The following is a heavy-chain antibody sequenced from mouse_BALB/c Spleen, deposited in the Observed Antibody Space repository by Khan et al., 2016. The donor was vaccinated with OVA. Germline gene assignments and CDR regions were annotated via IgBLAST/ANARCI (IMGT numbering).Heavy chain of an antibody. V-gene: IGHV7-3*02. CDR3: ARETVVDVYWYLDV. J-gene: IGHJ1*01. CDR1: GFTFTDYY. CDR2: IRNKAKDYTT. Sequence: EVELVESGGGLVQPGGSLRLSCATSGFTFTDYYITWVRQPPGKSLEWLGFIRNKAKDYTTEYSAPVEGRFPISRDNSPRIVYLQRNILRTEDSDTYYCARETVVDVYWYLDVWGAGTTVTVSS. D-gene: IGHD1-1*01.